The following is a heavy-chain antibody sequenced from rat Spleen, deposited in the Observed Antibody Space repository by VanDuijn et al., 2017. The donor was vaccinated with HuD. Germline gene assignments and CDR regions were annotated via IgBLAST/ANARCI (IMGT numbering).Heavy chain of an antibody. Sequence: EVRLVESGGGLVRPGRSLKLSCAASGFTFSDHAMAWVRQFPKKGLEWVAYISTGGGSTYYRDSVKGRFTISRDNAKSTLYLQMDSLRSEDTATYYCTRHGLTGSGWFAYWGQGTLVTVSS. CDR2: ISTGGGST. CDR1: GFTFSDHA. CDR3: TRHGLTGSGWFAY. J-gene: IGHJ3*01. V-gene: IGHV5-27*01. D-gene: IGHD5-1*01.